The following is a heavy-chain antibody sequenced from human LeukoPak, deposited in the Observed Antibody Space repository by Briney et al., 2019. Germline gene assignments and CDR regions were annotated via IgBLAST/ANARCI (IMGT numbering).Heavy chain of an antibody. CDR1: GGSISSGSYY. J-gene: IGHJ4*02. CDR2: IYTSGST. D-gene: IGHD3-10*01. Sequence: PSETLSLTCTVSGGSISSGSYYWSWIRQPAGKGLEWIGRIYTSGSTNYNPSLKSRVTISVDTSKNQFSLKLSSVTAADTAVYYCARIGDDSAIDYWGQGTLVTVSS. V-gene: IGHV4-61*02. CDR3: ARIGDDSAIDY.